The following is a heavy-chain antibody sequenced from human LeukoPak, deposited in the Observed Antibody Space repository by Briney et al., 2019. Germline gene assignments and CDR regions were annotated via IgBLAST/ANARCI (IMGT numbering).Heavy chain of an antibody. D-gene: IGHD6-13*01. CDR3: AKRAAAGTHNDY. J-gene: IGHJ4*02. Sequence: GGSLRLSCAASGFTFSNAWMSWVRQAPGKGLEWVGRIKSKTDGGTTDYAAPVKGRFTISRDDSKNTLYLQMNSLRAEDTAVYYCAKRAAAGTHNDYWGQGTLVTVSS. CDR1: GFTFSNAW. V-gene: IGHV3-15*01. CDR2: IKSKTDGGTT.